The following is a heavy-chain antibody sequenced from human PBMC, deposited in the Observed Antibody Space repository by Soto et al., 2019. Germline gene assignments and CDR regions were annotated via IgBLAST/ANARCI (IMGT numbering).Heavy chain of an antibody. V-gene: IGHV1-8*01. J-gene: IGHJ4*01. CDR1: GYTFTTFD. D-gene: IGHD2-15*01. CDR3: AKQMASNPA. CDR2: MNPNSCNT. Sequence: QVQLVQSGAEVKNPGPSVKVSCKASGYTFTTFDINWVRQATGQGLEWMGWMNPNSCNTGYAQKFQGRVTMTRNTSTSTAYMELGSLGSEDTDVYYGAKQMASNPAWGHETLVTVCS.